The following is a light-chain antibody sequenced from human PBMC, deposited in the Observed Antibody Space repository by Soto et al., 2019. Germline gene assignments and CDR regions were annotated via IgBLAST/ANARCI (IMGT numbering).Light chain of an antibody. CDR2: EGS. Sequence: QSVLTQSASVSGSPGQSITIPYTGTSSDVGSYDLVSWYQQHPGKAPQLMIYEGSKRPSGVSNRFSGSKSGNTASLTISGLQAEDEADYYCCSYAGGSTFYVFGSGTKVTVL. J-gene: IGLJ1*01. CDR1: SSDVGSYDL. V-gene: IGLV2-23*03. CDR3: CSYAGGSTFYV.